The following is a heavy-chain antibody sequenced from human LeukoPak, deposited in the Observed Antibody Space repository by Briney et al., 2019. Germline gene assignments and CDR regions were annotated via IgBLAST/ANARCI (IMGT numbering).Heavy chain of an antibody. CDR2: INTNTGHP. V-gene: IGHV7-4-1*02. D-gene: IGHD6-19*01. Sequence: GASVKVSCKASGYAFTNYAMNWVQQAPGQGLEWMGWINTNTGHPTYAPGFTGRFVFSLDTAVSTAYLLISSLQAEDTAVYYCARDPLAVAAINWFDPWGQGTLVTVSS. J-gene: IGHJ5*02. CDR3: ARDPLAVAAINWFDP. CDR1: GYAFTNYA.